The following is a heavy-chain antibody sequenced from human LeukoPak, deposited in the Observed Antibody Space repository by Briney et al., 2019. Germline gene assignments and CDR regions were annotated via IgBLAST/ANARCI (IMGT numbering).Heavy chain of an antibody. J-gene: IGHJ5*02. CDR3: ARDRRRITIFGVVQRVNWFDP. CDR1: GGSISSYY. D-gene: IGHD3-3*01. V-gene: IGHV4-59*01. CDR2: IYYSGST. Sequence: PSETLSLTCTVSGGSISSYYWGWIRQPPGKGLEWIGYIYYSGSTNYNPSLKSRVTISVDTSKNQFSLKLSSVTAADTAVYYCARDRRRITIFGVVQRVNWFDPWGQGTLVTVSS.